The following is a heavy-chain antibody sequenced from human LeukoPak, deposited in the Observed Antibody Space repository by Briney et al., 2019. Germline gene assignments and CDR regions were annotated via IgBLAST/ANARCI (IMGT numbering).Heavy chain of an antibody. D-gene: IGHD3-10*01. V-gene: IGHV1-2*02. CDR2: IHPGSGVT. J-gene: IGHJ5*02. CDR1: GYTFTASY. CDR3: ASYGSGYNWLDP. Sequence: ASVKVSCKASGYTFTASYMHWVRQAPGQGLEWMGWIHPGSGVTVYAQNFQGRVTITRDTSISTAYMDLTSLKPDDTAVYYCASYGSGYNWLDPWGQGTLVTVSS.